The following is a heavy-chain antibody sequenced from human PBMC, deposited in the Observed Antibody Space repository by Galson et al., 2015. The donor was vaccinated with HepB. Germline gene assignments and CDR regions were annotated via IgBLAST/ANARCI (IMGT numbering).Heavy chain of an antibody. D-gene: IGHD6-19*01. CDR1: GGTFSSYT. CDR2: IIPILGIA. V-gene: IGHV1-69*04. CDR3: ARDLAVGGPGGPLRPGYGMDV. J-gene: IGHJ6*02. Sequence: SVKVSCKASGGTFSSYTISWVRQAPGQGLEWMGRIIPILGIANYAQKFQGRVTITADKSTSTAYMELSSLISEDTAVYYCARDLAVGGPGGPLRPGYGMDVWGQGTTVTVSS.